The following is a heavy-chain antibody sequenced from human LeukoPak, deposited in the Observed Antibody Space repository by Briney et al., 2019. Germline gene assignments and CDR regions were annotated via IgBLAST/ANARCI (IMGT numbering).Heavy chain of an antibody. Sequence: GGSLRLSCAASGFTFTKAWMTWVRQAPGMGLEWVARTKSKSDGGTTDYGAPVKGRFTMSRDDSKNTLYLQMNSLKIEDTAVYYCAKGNLYYYYALDVWGQGTTVTIS. D-gene: IGHD1-14*01. V-gene: IGHV3-15*01. CDR2: TKSKSDGGTT. J-gene: IGHJ6*02. CDR1: GFTFTKAW. CDR3: AKGNLYYYYALDV.